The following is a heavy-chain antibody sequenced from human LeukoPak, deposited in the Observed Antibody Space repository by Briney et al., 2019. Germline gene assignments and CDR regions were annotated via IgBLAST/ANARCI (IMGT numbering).Heavy chain of an antibody. CDR2: IKYDGSEK. CDR1: GFTFRSKW. V-gene: IGHV3-7*01. D-gene: IGHD1-26*01. J-gene: IGHJ4*02. Sequence: GSLKPSFATFGFTFRSKWVNLVRQAPGKGPGWVAHIKYDGSEKYYVDSVKGRFTISRDNAKNSLYLQMNSLRAEDTAVYYCARGVGAVLRGFDYWGQGTLVTVSS. CDR3: ARGVGAVLRGFDY.